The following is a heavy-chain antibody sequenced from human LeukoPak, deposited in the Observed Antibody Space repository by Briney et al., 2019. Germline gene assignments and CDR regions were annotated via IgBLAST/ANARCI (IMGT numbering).Heavy chain of an antibody. J-gene: IGHJ5*02. CDR2: IYYSGST. CDR1: GGSISSGGYY. V-gene: IGHV4-31*11. CDR3: ARGARDIVVVPAAMSWFDP. D-gene: IGHD2-2*01. Sequence: SETLPLTCAVSGGSISSGGYYWSWIRQHPGKGLEWIGYIYYSGSTYYNPSLKSRVTVSVDTSKNQFSLKLSSVTAADTAVYYCARGARDIVVVPAAMSWFDPWGQGTLVTVSS.